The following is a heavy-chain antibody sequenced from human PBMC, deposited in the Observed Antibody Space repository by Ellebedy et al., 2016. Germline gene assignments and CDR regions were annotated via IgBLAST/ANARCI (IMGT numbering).Heavy chain of an antibody. V-gene: IGHV1-69*04. CDR1: GGTFSSYA. CDR3: ARAEDTAMVFDY. Sequence: ASVKVSCKASGGTFSSYAISWVRHAPGQGLEWMGRIIPIVGIAIYAQKFQGRVTITADKSTSTAYMELSSLRSEDTGVYYCARAEDTAMVFDYWGQGTLVTVSS. J-gene: IGHJ4*02. CDR2: IIPIVGIA. D-gene: IGHD5-18*01.